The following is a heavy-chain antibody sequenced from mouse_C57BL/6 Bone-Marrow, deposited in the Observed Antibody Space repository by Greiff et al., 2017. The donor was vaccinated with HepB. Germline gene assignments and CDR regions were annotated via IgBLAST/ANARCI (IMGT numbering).Heavy chain of an antibody. Sequence: VQLQQPGAELVKPGASVKLSCKASGYTFTSYWMHWVKQRPGQGLEWIGMIHPNSGSTNYNEKFKSKATLTVDKSSSTAYMQLSSLTSEDSAVYYCCPITTVDLFEYWGQGTTLTVSS. CDR1: GYTFTSYW. D-gene: IGHD1-1*01. J-gene: IGHJ2*01. CDR3: CPITTVDLFEY. CDR2: IHPNSGST. V-gene: IGHV1-64*01.